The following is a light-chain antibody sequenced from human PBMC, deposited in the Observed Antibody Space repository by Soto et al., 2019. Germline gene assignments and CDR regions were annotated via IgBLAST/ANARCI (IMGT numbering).Light chain of an antibody. J-gene: IGKJ1*01. CDR3: QQRGNWPLT. CDR1: QSVSSY. CDR2: DAS. V-gene: IGKV3-11*01. Sequence: EMVLTQSPATLSLSPGERATLSCRASQSVSSYLAWYQQKPCQAPRLLIYDASNRATGIPPRFSGSGSGTDFTLTISSLAPEDFAVYYCQQRGNWPLTFGQGTKVEIK.